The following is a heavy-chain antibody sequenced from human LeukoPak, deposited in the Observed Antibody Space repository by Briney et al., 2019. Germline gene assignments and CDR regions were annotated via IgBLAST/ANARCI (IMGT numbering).Heavy chain of an antibody. CDR1: GYTFTSYY. V-gene: IGHV1-46*01. D-gene: IGHD1-26*01. CDR2: INPSGGST. CDR3: ARDDGSRFDY. J-gene: IGHJ4*02. Sequence: GASVKVSCKASGYTFTSYYMHWVRQAPGQGLEWMGIINPSGGSTSYAQKFQGRVTITADKSTSTAYMELSSLRSEDTAVYYCARDDGSRFDYWGQGTLVTVSS.